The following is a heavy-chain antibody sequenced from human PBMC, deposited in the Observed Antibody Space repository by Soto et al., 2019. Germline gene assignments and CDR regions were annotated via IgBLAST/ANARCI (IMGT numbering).Heavy chain of an antibody. D-gene: IGHD2-2*01. CDR1: AYSFTTYH. Sequence: ASVMVSCKASAYSFTTYHIHWVRQAPGQGLEWMGLINPDAGATNYAQRFQGRLRLTRDTSTSTVYMELRSLRFDDTAVYYCARGDIVLVPASEGNWFDPWGQGTLVTVSS. CDR3: ARGDIVLVPASEGNWFDP. CDR2: INPDAGAT. V-gene: IGHV1-46*01. J-gene: IGHJ5*02.